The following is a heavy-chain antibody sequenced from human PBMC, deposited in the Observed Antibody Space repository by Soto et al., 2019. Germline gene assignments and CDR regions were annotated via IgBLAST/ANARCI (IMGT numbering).Heavy chain of an antibody. CDR1: GFTFSSYS. CDR3: ARVRGTYCSGGSCYSFDY. CDR2: ISSSSSYI. D-gene: IGHD2-15*01. V-gene: IGHV3-21*01. J-gene: IGHJ4*02. Sequence: EVQLVESGGGLVKPGGSLRLSCAASGFTFSSYSMNWVRQAPGKGLXXXXSISSSSSYIYYADSVKGRFTISRDNAKNSLYLQMNSLRAEDTAVYYCARVRGTYCSGGSCYSFDYWGQGTLVTVSS.